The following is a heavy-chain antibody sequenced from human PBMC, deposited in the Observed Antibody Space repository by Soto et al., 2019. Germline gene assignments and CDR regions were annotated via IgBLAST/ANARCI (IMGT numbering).Heavy chain of an antibody. Sequence: ASVKVSCKASGYTFTAYYMHWVRQAPGQGLEWMGWISPNSGGTNYAQKFQGRITMTRDTSISTAYMELSRLRSDDTAVYYCARAIDYDSSGYYHIWGQGTLVTVSS. CDR2: ISPNSGGT. V-gene: IGHV1-2*02. CDR3: ARAIDYDSSGYYHI. CDR1: GYTFTAYY. D-gene: IGHD3-22*01. J-gene: IGHJ4*02.